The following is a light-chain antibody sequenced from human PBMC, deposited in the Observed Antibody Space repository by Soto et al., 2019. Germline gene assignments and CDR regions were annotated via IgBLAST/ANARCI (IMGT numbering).Light chain of an antibody. V-gene: IGKV1-5*03. J-gene: IGKJ1*01. CDR3: QQYNSYSWT. Sequence: DIQMTQSPSTLSASLGEKVTITCRASQSISSWLAWYKQKPGKAPKLLIYKASSLESGVPSRFSGSGSGTEFTLTISSLQPDDFATYYCQQYNSYSWTFGQGTKV. CDR1: QSISSW. CDR2: KAS.